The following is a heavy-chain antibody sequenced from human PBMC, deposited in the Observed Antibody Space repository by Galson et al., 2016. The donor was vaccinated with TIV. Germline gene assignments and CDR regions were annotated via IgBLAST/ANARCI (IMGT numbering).Heavy chain of an antibody. CDR1: RYSFTSNW. Sequence: QSGAEVKKPGESLKISCQVSRYSFTSNWIAWVRQMPGKGLEWMGIMYPADSDIRYSPSFQGQVTMSADESISTAYLQWSGLKASDSAIYFCARAPGYSGYSYGYFDSWGQGTRVTVSS. D-gene: IGHD5-18*01. V-gene: IGHV5-51*03. CDR2: MYPADSDI. CDR3: ARAPGYSGYSYGYFDS. J-gene: IGHJ4*02.